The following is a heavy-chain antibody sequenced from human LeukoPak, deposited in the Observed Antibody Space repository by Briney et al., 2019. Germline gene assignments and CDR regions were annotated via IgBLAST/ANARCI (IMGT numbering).Heavy chain of an antibody. D-gene: IGHD4-17*01. CDR1: GASFSSYY. CDR2: IFYNGNT. V-gene: IGHV4-59*08. Sequence: SETLSLTCTVSGASFSSYYWSWLRQPPGKGLEWIAYIFYNGNTKYNPSLKSRVTISVDTSKTQFSLKVTSVTAADTAVYYCARVDYGDKRAAFDIWGQGTMVTVSS. CDR3: ARVDYGDKRAAFDI. J-gene: IGHJ3*02.